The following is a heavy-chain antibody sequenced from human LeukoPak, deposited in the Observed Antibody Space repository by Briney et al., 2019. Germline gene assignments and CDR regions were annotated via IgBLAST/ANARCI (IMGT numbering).Heavy chain of an antibody. V-gene: IGHV4-34*01. D-gene: IGHD3-10*01. CDR3: ARRKFLGTYYYGSGSYYGLVTLMDY. CDR2: INHSGST. CDR1: GGSFSGYY. Sequence: SETLSLTCAVYGGSFSGYYWSWIRQPPGKGLGWIGRINHSGSTNYNPSLKSRVTRSVDTSKNQFSLKLSSVTAADTAVCYCARRKFLGTYYYGSGSYYGLVTLMDYWGQGTLVTVSS. J-gene: IGHJ4*02.